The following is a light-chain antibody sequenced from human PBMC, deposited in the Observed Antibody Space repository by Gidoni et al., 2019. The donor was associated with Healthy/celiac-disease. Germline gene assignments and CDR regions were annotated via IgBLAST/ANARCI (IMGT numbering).Light chain of an antibody. CDR2: AAS. CDR3: QQSYSST. CDR1: QSISSY. J-gene: IGKJ3*01. Sequence: DILMTQSPSSLSASVGDRVTITCRASQSISSYLNWYQQKPGKAPKLLIYAASSLQSGVPSRFSGSGSGTDFTLTISSLQPEDFATYYCQQSYSSTFGPGTKVDIK. V-gene: IGKV1-39*01.